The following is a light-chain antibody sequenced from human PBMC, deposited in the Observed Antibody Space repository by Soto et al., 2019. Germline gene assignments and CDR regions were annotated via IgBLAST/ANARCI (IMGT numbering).Light chain of an antibody. CDR2: GAS. CDR3: QQYNNWPLT. CDR1: QNVNNN. V-gene: IGKV3-15*01. Sequence: EIVMTQSPATQSVSPGERATLSCRDSQNVNNNLAWYQQKPGQSPRLVIYGASTRATCIPARFSGSGSGTEFTLTISSLQSEDFAVYYCQQYNNWPLTFGGGTRVEIK. J-gene: IGKJ4*01.